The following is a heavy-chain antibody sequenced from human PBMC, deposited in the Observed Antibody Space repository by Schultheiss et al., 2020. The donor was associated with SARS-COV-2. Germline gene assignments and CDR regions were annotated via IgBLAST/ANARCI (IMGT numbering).Heavy chain of an antibody. CDR1: GYTFTSYG. J-gene: IGHJ6*03. CDR2: ISAYNGNT. D-gene: IGHD3-3*01. CDR3: ARTTYYDFWSGYYTYYYYMDV. V-gene: IGHV1-18*01. Sequence: ASVKVSCKASGYTFTSYGISWVRQAPGQGLEWMGWISAYNGNTNYAQKLQGRVTMTTDTSTSTPYMELRSLRSDDTAVYYCARTTYYDFWSGYYTYYYYMDVWGKGTTVTVSS.